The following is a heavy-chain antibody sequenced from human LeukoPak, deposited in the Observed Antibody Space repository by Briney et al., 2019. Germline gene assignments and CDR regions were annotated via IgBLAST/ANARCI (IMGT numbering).Heavy chain of an antibody. CDR1: GVSISSGSYY. V-gene: IGHV4-61*02. D-gene: IGHD4-17*01. Sequence: SQTLSLTCTVSGVSISSGSYYWRWIRQPAGKGLEWIGRIYTSGSTNYNPSLKSRITMSLDTSQNQFSLRLSSVTAADTAVYYCARGPDYGDHQRPDYYQYGMDVWGKGTTVTVSS. CDR3: ARGPDYGDHQRPDYYQYGMDV. J-gene: IGHJ6*04. CDR2: IYTSGST.